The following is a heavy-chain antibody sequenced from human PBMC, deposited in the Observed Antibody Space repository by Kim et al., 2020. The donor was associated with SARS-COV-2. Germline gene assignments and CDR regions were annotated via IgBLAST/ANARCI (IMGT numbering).Heavy chain of an antibody. CDR2: INPSGGST. V-gene: IGHV1-46*01. Sequence: ASVKVSCKASGYTFTSYYMHWVRQAPGQGLEWMGIINPSGGSTSYAQKFQGRVTMTRDTSTSTVYMELSSLRSEDTAVYYCARGFGAREEIGYYDILTGYYSNYYGMDVWGQGTTVTVSS. D-gene: IGHD3-9*01. J-gene: IGHJ6*02. CDR3: ARGFGAREEIGYYDILTGYYSNYYGMDV. CDR1: GYTFTSYY.